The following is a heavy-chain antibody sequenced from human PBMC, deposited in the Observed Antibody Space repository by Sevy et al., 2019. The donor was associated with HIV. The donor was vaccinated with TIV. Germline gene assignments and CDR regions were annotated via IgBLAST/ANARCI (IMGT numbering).Heavy chain of an antibody. D-gene: IGHD6-13*01. V-gene: IGHV3-48*01. CDR2: ISSSTSTI. CDR1: AFTFSSYS. CDR3: ARLSGYSSSWSYFDY. Sequence: GGSLRLSCAASAFTFSSYSMNWVRQAPGKGLEWVSYISSSTSTIYYADSVKGRFTISRDNAKNSLYLQMNSLRAKDTAVYYCARLSGYSSSWSYFDYWGQGTLVTVSS. J-gene: IGHJ4*02.